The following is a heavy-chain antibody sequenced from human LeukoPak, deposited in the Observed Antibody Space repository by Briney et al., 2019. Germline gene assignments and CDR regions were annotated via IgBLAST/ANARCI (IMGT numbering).Heavy chain of an antibody. CDR3: TTWTSH. CDR1: GFTFSNAC. V-gene: IGHV3-15*01. J-gene: IGHJ4*02. D-gene: IGHD3/OR15-3a*01. CDR2: IKSKTDSETT. Sequence: MSGGSLRLSCAASGFTFSNACMAWVRQAPGKGLEWVGRIKSKTDSETTEYAVPGKGTFTISRYDTKITVYLQMNSLKTEDTDVYCCTTWTSHWGQGTLVTVSS.